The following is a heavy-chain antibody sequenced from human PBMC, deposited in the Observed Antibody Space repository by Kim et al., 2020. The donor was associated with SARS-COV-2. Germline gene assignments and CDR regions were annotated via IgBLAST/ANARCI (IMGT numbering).Heavy chain of an antibody. D-gene: IGHD1-26*01. CDR3: ARVRVGANGYFDY. CDR1: GFTFSSYA. Sequence: GGSLRLSCAASGFTFSSYAMHWVRQAPGKGLEYVSAISSNGGSTYYANSVKGRFTISRDNSKNTLYLQMGSLRAEDMAVYYCARVRVGANGYFDYWGQGTLVTVSS. V-gene: IGHV3-64*01. CDR2: ISSNGGST. J-gene: IGHJ4*02.